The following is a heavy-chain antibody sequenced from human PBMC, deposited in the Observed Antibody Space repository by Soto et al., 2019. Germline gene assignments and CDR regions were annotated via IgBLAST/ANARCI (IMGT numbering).Heavy chain of an antibody. CDR3: ARRVPDYGGNRGFDY. CDR2: IYSGGST. V-gene: IGHV3-53*01. CDR1: GFTVSSNY. Sequence: GGSLRLSCAASGFTVSSNYMSWVRQAPGKGLEWVAVIYSGGSTYYADSVKGRFTISRDNSKNTLYLQMNSLRAEDTAVYYCARRVPDYGGNRGFDYWGQGTLVTVSS. J-gene: IGHJ4*02. D-gene: IGHD4-17*01.